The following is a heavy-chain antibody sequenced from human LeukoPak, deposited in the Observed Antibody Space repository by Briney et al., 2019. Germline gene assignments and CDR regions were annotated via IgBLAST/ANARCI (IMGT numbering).Heavy chain of an antibody. CDR1: GFSLSTSAVG. D-gene: IGHD3-22*01. J-gene: IGHJ4*02. Sequence: SGPTLVNPTQTLTLTCTFSGFSLSTSAVGVGWIRQPPGKALEWLALIYWNDDKRYSPSLESRLTITKDTSKNQVLLTMTNMDPVDTATYYCAHYYDSSGYYYESLYYFDYWGQGTLVTVSS. V-gene: IGHV2-5*01. CDR2: IYWNDDK. CDR3: AHYYDSSGYYYESLYYFDY.